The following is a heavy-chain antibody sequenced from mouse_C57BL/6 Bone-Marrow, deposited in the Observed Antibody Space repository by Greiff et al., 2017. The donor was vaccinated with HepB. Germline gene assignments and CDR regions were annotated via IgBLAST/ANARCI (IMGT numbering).Heavy chain of an antibody. D-gene: IGHD4-1*01. CDR2: IRLKSDTYAT. CDR1: GFTFSNYW. Sequence: EVKVEESGGGLVQPGGSMKLSCVASGFTFSNYWMNWVRQSPETGLEWVAQIRLKSDTYATHYAVSVKGRFTISRDESKSSVYLQMNNFRAEDTGIYYCTGLGRYFDVWGTGTTVTVSS. V-gene: IGHV6-3*01. CDR3: TGLGRYFDV. J-gene: IGHJ1*03.